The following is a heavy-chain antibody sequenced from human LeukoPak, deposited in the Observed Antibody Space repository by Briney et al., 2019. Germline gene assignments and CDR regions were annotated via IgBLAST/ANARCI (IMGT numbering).Heavy chain of an antibody. D-gene: IGHD3-10*01. V-gene: IGHV4-34*09. CDR3: ASYGSGSHRFDP. CDR1: GGSFSGYY. CDR2: INHSGST. Sequence: SETLSLTCAVYGGSFSGYYWSWIRQPLGKGLEWIGEINHSGSTNYNPSLKSRVIISVDTSKNQFSLKLNSVTAADTAVYYCASYGSGSHRFDPWGQGTLVTVSS. J-gene: IGHJ5*02.